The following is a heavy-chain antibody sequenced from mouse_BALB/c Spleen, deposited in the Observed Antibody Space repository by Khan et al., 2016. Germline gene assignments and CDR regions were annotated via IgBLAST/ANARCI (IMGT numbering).Heavy chain of an antibody. CDR2: ISSGSSTI. CDR1: GFSFSRFG. CDR3: ARGDY. V-gene: IGHV5-17*02. Sequence: VQLVESGGGLVQPGGSRKLSCAASGFSFSRFGMHWVRQAPEKGLEWVAYISSGSSTIYYADTLKGRFTISRDNPKNALFLQMTSLRSEDTAMDYWARGDYWGQGTTLTVSS. J-gene: IGHJ2*01.